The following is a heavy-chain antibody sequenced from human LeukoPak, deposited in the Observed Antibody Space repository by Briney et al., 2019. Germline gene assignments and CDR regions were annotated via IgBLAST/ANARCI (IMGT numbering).Heavy chain of an antibody. V-gene: IGHV4-59*01. D-gene: IGHD3-9*01. CDR3: ARLTGYSSESWFDP. CDR1: GGSINSYY. J-gene: IGHJ5*02. Sequence: SETLSLTCTVSGGSINSYYWSWIRQPPGKGLEWIGYIYYSGSTNYNPSLKSRVTISVHTSKNQFSLKLSSVTAADTAVYYCARLTGYSSESWFDPWGQGTLVTVSS. CDR2: IYYSGST.